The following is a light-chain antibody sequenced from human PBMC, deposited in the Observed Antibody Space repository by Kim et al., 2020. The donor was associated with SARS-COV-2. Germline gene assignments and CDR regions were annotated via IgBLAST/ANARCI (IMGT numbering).Light chain of an antibody. CDR1: QSVGSSY. J-gene: IGKJ5*01. CDR2: GVS. Sequence: MVLTQSPGTLSLSPGEKATLSCRASQSVGSSYLAWFQQKPGQAPRLVLYGVSSRPTGVPERFSGSGSGTDFTLTISRLEPEDFAVYYCQYYGRSPITFGQGTRLESK. V-gene: IGKV3-20*01. CDR3: QYYGRSPIT.